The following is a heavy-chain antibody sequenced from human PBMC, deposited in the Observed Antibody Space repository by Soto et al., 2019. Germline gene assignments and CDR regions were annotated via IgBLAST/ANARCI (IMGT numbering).Heavy chain of an antibody. D-gene: IGHD6-13*01. J-gene: IGHJ4*02. Sequence: SETLSLTCTVSVGSISTYYWSWIRQPPGKGLEWIGYIYYSGRTNYNPSLKSRVTISLDTSKNQFSLKLSSVTAADTAVYYCARYEGSSWFDYWGQGTLVTVSS. CDR2: IYYSGRT. CDR1: VGSISTYY. V-gene: IGHV4-59*01. CDR3: ARYEGSSWFDY.